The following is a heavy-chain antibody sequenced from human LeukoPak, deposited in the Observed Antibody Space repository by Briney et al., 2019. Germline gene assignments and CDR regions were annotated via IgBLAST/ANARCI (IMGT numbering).Heavy chain of an antibody. Sequence: QPGGSLRLSCAASGFTFSSYEMNWVRQAPGKGLEWVSYISSSGSTIYYADSVKGRFTISRDNAKNSLYLQMSSLRAEDTAVYYCARAGPFVVVPAATDYWGQGTLVTVSS. CDR2: ISSSGSTI. CDR3: ARAGPFVVVPAATDY. J-gene: IGHJ4*02. D-gene: IGHD2-2*01. CDR1: GFTFSSYE. V-gene: IGHV3-48*03.